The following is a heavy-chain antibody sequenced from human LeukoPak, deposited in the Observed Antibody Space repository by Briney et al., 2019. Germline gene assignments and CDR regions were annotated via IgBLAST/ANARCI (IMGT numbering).Heavy chain of an antibody. CDR2: IYPGDSDT. Sequence: GGSLQISCQGSGSSFTSYWIGWVRQLPGKGLEWMGIIYPGDSDTRYSPSFQGRVTISADKSIRTAYLQWSSLKASDTAMYYCARQRFTMRAYAGNWFDPWGQGTLVTVSS. CDR1: GSSFTSYW. V-gene: IGHV5-51*01. J-gene: IGHJ5*02. CDR3: ARQRFTMRAYAGNWFDP. D-gene: IGHD3-10*01.